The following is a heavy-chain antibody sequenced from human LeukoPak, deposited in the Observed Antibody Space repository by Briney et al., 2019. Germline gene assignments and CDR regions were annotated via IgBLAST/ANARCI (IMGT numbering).Heavy chain of an antibody. J-gene: IGHJ4*02. V-gene: IGHV4-4*07. Sequence: SETLSLTCTVSGGSISSYYWSWIRQPAGKGLEWIGRIYTSGSTNYNPSLKSRVTMSVDTSKNQFSLRLSSVTAADTAVYYCARDSHSSGLFDYWGQGTLVTVSS. CDR2: IYTSGST. CDR3: ARDSHSSGLFDY. CDR1: GGSISSYY. D-gene: IGHD6-19*01.